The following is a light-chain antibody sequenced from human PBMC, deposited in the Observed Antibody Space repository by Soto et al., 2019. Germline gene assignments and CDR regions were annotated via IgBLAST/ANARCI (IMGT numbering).Light chain of an antibody. CDR2: DGS. CDR3: QQYDNVVFT. J-gene: IGKJ3*01. CDR1: QDIGKF. V-gene: IGKV1-33*01. Sequence: DVQMTQSPSSLSASVGDRITIPCQASQDIGKFLNWYQQKPGKAPKILIYDGSNLETGVPGRFSGGGSGTHFTFTISSLQPEDIGTYYCQQYDNVVFTFGPGTKVDLK.